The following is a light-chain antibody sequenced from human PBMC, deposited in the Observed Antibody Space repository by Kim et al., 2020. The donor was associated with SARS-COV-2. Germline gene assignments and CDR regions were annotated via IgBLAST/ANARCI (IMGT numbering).Light chain of an antibody. Sequence: DIQMTQSPSSLSAYVGDRVTITCRASQSISTYLNWFQQKPGKPPKLLIYAASNLQRGVPSRFSGSGSGTDFTLTISSLQAEDFASYFCQQSYGISWTFGQETKVDIK. CDR2: AAS. V-gene: IGKV1-39*01. CDR3: QQSYGISWT. J-gene: IGKJ1*01. CDR1: QSISTY.